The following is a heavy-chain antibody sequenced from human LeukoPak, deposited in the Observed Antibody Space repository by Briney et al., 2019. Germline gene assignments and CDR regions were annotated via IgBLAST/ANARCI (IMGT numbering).Heavy chain of an antibody. D-gene: IGHD5-12*01. Sequence: PGGSLRLSCAASGFTFTSYWMHWVRQAPGKGLVWVSLVYSAGTTYYADSVKGRFTVSRDNSKNTLFLQMNNLRAEDTAVYYCAETRGYSGYDHIDYWGQGTLVTVSS. J-gene: IGHJ4*02. V-gene: IGHV3-66*01. CDR3: AETRGYSGYDHIDY. CDR2: VYSAGTT. CDR1: GFTFTSYW.